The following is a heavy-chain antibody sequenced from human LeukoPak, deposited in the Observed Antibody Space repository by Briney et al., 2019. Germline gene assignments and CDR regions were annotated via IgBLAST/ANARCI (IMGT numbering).Heavy chain of an antibody. CDR1: GFTFSSHY. Sequence: PGGSLRLSCVASGFTFSSHYMHWVRQVPGEGLVWVSHISQDGSNTKYAVSVRGRFTISRDNTKNTLYLQMNSLRPEDTAVYYCARDLRNNGADYWGQGTLVSVSS. V-gene: IGHV3-74*01. J-gene: IGHJ4*02. CDR3: ARDLRNNGADY. D-gene: IGHD5/OR15-5a*01. CDR2: ISQDGSNT.